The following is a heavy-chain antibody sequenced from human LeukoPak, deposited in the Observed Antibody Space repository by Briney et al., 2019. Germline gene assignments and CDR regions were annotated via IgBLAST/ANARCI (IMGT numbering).Heavy chain of an antibody. Sequence: PSETLSLTSAVYGGSFSGYYWSWIRQPPGKGLEWIGEINHSGSTNYNPSLKSRVTISVDTTKNQFSLKLSSVTAADTAVYYCARGDSRKNFDYWGQGTLVTVSS. CDR2: INHSGST. CDR3: ARGDSRKNFDY. V-gene: IGHV4-34*01. CDR1: GGSFSGYY. D-gene: IGHD6-13*01. J-gene: IGHJ4*02.